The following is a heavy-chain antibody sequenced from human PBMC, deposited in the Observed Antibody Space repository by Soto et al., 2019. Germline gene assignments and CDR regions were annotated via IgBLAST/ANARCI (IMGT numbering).Heavy chain of an antibody. CDR3: ARHPTFSGWEYYFDY. J-gene: IGHJ4*02. CDR2: VYYSGST. CDR1: GDSVSSSNFY. Sequence: QLQLQESGPGLVKPSETLSLTCSVSGDSVSSSNFYWGWIRQPPGKGLEWIGSVYYSGSTYSNPSLKSRVTMSVDTSKNQFSLKLSSVTAADAAVYYCARHPTFSGWEYYFDYWGQGTLVTVSS. D-gene: IGHD6-19*01. V-gene: IGHV4-39*01.